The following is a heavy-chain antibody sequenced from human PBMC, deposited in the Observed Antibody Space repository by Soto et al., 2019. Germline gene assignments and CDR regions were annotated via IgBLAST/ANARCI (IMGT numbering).Heavy chain of an antibody. CDR1: GYTFTGYY. J-gene: IGHJ4*02. CDR2: INPNSGGT. V-gene: IGHV1-2*04. D-gene: IGHD6-13*01. Sequence: ASVKVSCKASGYTFTGYYMHWVRQAPGQGLEWMGWINPNSGGTNYAQKFQGWVTMTRDTSISTAYMELSRLRSDDTAVYYCARGDSSSWFVLDYWGQGTLVTVSS. CDR3: ARGDSSSWFVLDY.